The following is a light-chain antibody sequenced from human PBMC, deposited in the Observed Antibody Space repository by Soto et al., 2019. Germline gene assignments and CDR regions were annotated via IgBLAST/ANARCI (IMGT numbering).Light chain of an antibody. J-gene: IGLJ3*02. V-gene: IGLV1-51*02. CDR3: KTWDSSLGAWV. CDR2: ENN. Sequence: QSVLTQPPSVSAAPGQTVTISCSGSSSNIGNNYVSWYQQLPGTAPKLLIYENNKRPSGIPDRFSGSKSGTSATLGITGLQTGDEADYYCKTWDSSLGAWVFGGGTKLTVL. CDR1: SSNIGNNY.